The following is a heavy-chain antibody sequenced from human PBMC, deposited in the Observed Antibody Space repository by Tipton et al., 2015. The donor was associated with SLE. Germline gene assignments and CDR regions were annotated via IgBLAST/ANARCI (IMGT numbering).Heavy chain of an antibody. CDR3: ARDYSSSSFDI. CDR2: IYHSGST. D-gene: IGHD6-13*01. CDR1: GYSISSGYY. Sequence: TLSLTCAVSGYSISSGYYWGWIRQPPGKGLEWIGSIYHSGSTYYNPSLKSRVTISVDTSKNQFSLKLSSVTAADTAVYYCARDYSSSSFDIWGQGTMVTVSP. V-gene: IGHV4-38-2*02. J-gene: IGHJ3*02.